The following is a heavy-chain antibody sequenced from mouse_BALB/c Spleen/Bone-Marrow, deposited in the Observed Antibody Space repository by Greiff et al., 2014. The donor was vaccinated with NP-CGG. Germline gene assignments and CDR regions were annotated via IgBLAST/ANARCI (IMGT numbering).Heavy chain of an antibody. CDR3: GLANWDIGGPFAY. Sequence: QVQLQQSGAELARPGASVKMSCKASGYTFTSYTMHWVKQRPGQGLEWIGYINPSSGYTNYNQKFKDKATLTADKSSSTAYMQLCSLTTEDAAVYYCGLANWDIGGPFAYWGQGTLVTVSA. J-gene: IGHJ3*01. CDR2: INPSSGYT. V-gene: IGHV1-4*01. CDR1: GYTFTSYT. D-gene: IGHD4-1*01.